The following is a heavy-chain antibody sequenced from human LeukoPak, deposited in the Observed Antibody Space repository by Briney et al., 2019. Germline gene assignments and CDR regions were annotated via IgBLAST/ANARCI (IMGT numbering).Heavy chain of an antibody. D-gene: IGHD3-9*01. V-gene: IGHV1-69*06. Sequence: SVKVSCKASGGTFSSYAISWVRQAPGPGLEWMGGIIPIFGTANYAQKFQGRVTITADKSTSTAYMELSSLRSEDTAVYYCARELGNYDILTGYYKPGWFDPWGQGTLVTVSS. CDR3: ARELGNYDILTGYYKPGWFDP. CDR1: GGTFSSYA. J-gene: IGHJ5*02. CDR2: IIPIFGTA.